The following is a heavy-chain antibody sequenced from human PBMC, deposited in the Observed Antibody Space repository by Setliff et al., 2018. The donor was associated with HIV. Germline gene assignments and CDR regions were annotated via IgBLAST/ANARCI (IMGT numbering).Heavy chain of an antibody. J-gene: IGHJ4*02. Sequence: PGGSLRLSCAASGFTFRNYGMHWVRQAPGKGLEWVSHIYPDSNNIDYTDSVKGRFTISRDNAKNSLYLQMNSLRAEDAAVYYCATDLHWAFDYWGQGSLVTVSS. CDR3: ATDLHWAFDY. CDR2: IYPDSNNI. D-gene: IGHD7-27*01. CDR1: GFTFRNYG. V-gene: IGHV3-48*01.